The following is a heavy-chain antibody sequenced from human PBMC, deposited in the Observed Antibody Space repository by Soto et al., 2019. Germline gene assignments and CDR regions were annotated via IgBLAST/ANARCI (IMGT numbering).Heavy chain of an antibody. V-gene: IGHV3-23*01. CDR1: GVTVGNLG. Sequence: CGWLGLGNAACGVTVGNLGVRGVSKTPGKGLEWVSAISDSGDSTYYADSVKGRFTISRDNSKNTLYLQMNSLRAEDMFVYYCATEAQYDGFGYSGQATL. CDR2: ISDSGDST. CDR3: ATEAQYDGFGY. D-gene: IGHD3-3*01. J-gene: IGHJ4*02.